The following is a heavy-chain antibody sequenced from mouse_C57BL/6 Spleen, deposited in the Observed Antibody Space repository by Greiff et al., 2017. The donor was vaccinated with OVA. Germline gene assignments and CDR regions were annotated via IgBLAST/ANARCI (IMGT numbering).Heavy chain of an antibody. CDR1: GYTFTTYP. V-gene: IGHV1-47*01. J-gene: IGHJ1*03. D-gene: IGHD1-1*01. CDR3: ARGLTGWYFDV. Sequence: VQLQESGAELVKPGASVKMSCKASGYTFTTYPIEWMKQNHGKSLEWIGNFHPYNDDTKYNEKFKGKATLTVEQSSSTVYLALSRLTSDDSAVDYCARGLTGWYFDVWGTGTTVTVSS. CDR2: FHPYNDDT.